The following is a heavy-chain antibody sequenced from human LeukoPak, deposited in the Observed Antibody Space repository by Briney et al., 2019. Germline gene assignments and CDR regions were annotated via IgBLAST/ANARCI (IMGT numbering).Heavy chain of an antibody. D-gene: IGHD6-13*01. J-gene: IGHJ4*02. CDR3: ARDPAVASRATFYY. CDR1: GFTFSSYA. CDR2: ISGSGDRT. V-gene: IGHV3-23*01. Sequence: GGSLRLSCAASGFTFSSYAMNWVRQAPGKGLEWVSSISGSGDRTYYADSVKGRFTISRDNPENILYLQMDSLRAEDTAVYYCARDPAVASRATFYYWGQGTLVTVSS.